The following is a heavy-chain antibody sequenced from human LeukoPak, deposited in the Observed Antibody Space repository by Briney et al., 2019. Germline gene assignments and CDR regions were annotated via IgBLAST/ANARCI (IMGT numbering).Heavy chain of an antibody. CDR3: AKDSYSKGDY. V-gene: IGHV3-7*01. J-gene: IGHJ4*02. CDR2: IKNDGAVK. D-gene: IGHD5-18*01. CDR1: GFTFSYHW. Sequence: GGSLRLSCAASGFTFSYHWMTWVRQAAGKGLEGVANIKNDGAVKNYVDSVKGRFTIPRDNAKNSLYLQMNSLRAEDTGVYYCAKDSYSKGDYWGQGVLVTVSS.